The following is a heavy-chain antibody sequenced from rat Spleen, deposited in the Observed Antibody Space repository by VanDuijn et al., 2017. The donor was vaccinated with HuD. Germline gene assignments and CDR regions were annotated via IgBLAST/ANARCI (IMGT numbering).Heavy chain of an antibody. CDR1: GFTFNNYW. V-gene: IGHV5-31*01. CDR2: ISYDGSST. Sequence: EVQLVESGGGLVQPGRSLKLSCVASGFTFNNYWMTWIRQAPGKGLEWVATISYDGSSTYYRDSVKGRFTISRDNAKSTLYLQMDSLRSEDTATYYCARLAVAHYFDYWGQGVMVTVSS. D-gene: IGHD3-8*01. J-gene: IGHJ2*01. CDR3: ARLAVAHYFDY.